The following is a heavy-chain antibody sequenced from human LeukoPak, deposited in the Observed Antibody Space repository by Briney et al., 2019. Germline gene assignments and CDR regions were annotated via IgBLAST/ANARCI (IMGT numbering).Heavy chain of an antibody. Sequence: SETLSLTCGVYGGSFRGYYWSWIRQPPGKGLEWIGEINHDGSTHYNPSLKSRVTISVDTSKNQFSLKLSSVTAADTAVYYCARAGGGQLVNYYYGMDVWGQGTTVTVSS. D-gene: IGHD6-6*01. J-gene: IGHJ6*02. V-gene: IGHV4-34*01. CDR1: GGSFRGYY. CDR3: ARAGGGQLVNYYYGMDV. CDR2: INHDGST.